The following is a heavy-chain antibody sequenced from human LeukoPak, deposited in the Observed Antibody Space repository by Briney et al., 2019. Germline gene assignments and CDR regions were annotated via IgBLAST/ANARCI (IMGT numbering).Heavy chain of an antibody. D-gene: IGHD3-10*01. CDR2: IYYSGST. V-gene: IGHV4-31*03. CDR1: GGSISSGGYY. J-gene: IGHJ4*02. Sequence: PSETLSLTCTVSGGSISSGGYYWSWIRQHPGKGLEWIGYIYYSGSTYYNPSLKSRVTISVDTSKNQFSLKLSSVTAADTAVYYCARKPSGSCYKGYFDYWGQGTLVTVSS. CDR3: ARKPSGSCYKGYFDY.